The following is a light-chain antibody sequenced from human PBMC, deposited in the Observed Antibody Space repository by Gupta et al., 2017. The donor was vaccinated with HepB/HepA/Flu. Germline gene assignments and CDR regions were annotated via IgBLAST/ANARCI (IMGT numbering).Light chain of an antibody. CDR1: QGIKNY. J-gene: IGKJ3*01. V-gene: IGKV1-27*01. CDR3: QTYHSAPFT. CDR2: GAS. Sequence: DIQMTQSPSSLSASLGDRVTITCRASQGIKNYLAWYQQKPGKAPKLLIYGASTLESGVPSSFGGSGSGTDFTLTISSLQPEDVATYYCQTYHSAPFTFGHGTTVHIK.